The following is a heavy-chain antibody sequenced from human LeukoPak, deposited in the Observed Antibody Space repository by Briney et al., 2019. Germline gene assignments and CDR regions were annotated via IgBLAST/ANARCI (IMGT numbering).Heavy chain of an antibody. D-gene: IGHD2-21*02. J-gene: IGHJ3*02. Sequence: ASVNVSFKASGYTFTIYYMHWVRQAPGQGLEGMGIIKPSGGSTSYAQKFQGRVTMTRDMSTSTVYMELSSLRSEDTAVYYCARVAPLAYCGGDCPRGAFDIWGQGTMVTVSS. CDR2: IKPSGGST. CDR1: GYTFTIYY. V-gene: IGHV1-46*01. CDR3: ARVAPLAYCGGDCPRGAFDI.